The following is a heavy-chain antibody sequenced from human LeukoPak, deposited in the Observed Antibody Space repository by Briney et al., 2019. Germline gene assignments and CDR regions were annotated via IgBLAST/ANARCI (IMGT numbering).Heavy chain of an antibody. V-gene: IGHV3-30*03. CDR2: ISYDGSNK. J-gene: IGHJ6*03. CDR3: ASQAVADPDYYYYYMDV. Sequence: GGSLRLSCAASGFTFSSYGMHWVRQAPGKGLEWVAVISYDGSNKYYADSVKGRFTISRDNSKNTLYLQMNSLRAEDTAVYYCASQAVADPDYYYYYMDVWGKGTTVTVSS. D-gene: IGHD6-19*01. CDR1: GFTFSSYG.